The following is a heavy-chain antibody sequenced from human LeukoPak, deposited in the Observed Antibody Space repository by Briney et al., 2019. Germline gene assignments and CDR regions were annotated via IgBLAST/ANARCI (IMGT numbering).Heavy chain of an antibody. V-gene: IGHV4-59*11. J-gene: IGHJ4*02. CDR3: AREGGPYRPLDY. CDR1: GATISGHY. Sequence: PSETLSLTCTVSGATISGHYWSWIRQPPGKGLEWIGYVFDSGSTIYNPSLKSRVSMSLDMPKSQFSLKLSSVTAADTAVYYCAREGGPYRPLDYSGQGTLVTVAS. CDR2: VFDSGST.